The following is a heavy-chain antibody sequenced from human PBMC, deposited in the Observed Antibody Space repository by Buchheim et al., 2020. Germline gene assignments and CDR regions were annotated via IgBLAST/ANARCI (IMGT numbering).Heavy chain of an antibody. V-gene: IGHV3-23*01. Sequence: EVQLLESGGGLVQPGGSLRLSCAASGLTFSSSAMNWVRQAPGKGLEWVSSISGGGDYTYYADSVMGRFTISRDNSEGTLFLQMNSLRAEDTAVYYCTKKLLSGSYPFDNWGQGTL. J-gene: IGHJ4*02. CDR2: ISGGGDYT. CDR3: TKKLLSGSYPFDN. CDR1: GLTFSSSA. D-gene: IGHD3-22*01.